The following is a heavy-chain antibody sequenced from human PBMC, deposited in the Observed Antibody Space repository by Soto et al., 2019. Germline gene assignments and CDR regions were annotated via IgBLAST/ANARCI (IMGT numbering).Heavy chain of an antibody. J-gene: IGHJ4*02. D-gene: IGHD5-18*01. Sequence: SQTLSLSCTVSGDSIIGYCWSWIRKTPGKGLEWIGYIYYSGSTNYNPSLKSRVTISVDTSKNQFSLKLSSVTAADTAVYYCARDIRGYSQYFDYWGQGTLVTVSS. V-gene: IGHV4-59*01. CDR1: GDSIIGYC. CDR3: ARDIRGYSQYFDY. CDR2: IYYSGST.